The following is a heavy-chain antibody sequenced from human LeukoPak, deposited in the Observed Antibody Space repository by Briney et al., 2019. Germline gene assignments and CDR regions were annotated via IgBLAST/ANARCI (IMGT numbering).Heavy chain of an antibody. D-gene: IGHD6-19*01. CDR1: GGSIGSGGYS. Sequence: SETLSLTCAVSGGSIGSGGYSWSWIRQPPGKGLEWIGYIYHSGSTYYNPSLKSRVTISVDRSKNQFSLKLSSVTAADTAVYYCARTLAAGWFDPWGQGTLVTVSS. J-gene: IGHJ5*02. CDR2: IYHSGST. CDR3: ARTLAAGWFDP. V-gene: IGHV4-30-2*01.